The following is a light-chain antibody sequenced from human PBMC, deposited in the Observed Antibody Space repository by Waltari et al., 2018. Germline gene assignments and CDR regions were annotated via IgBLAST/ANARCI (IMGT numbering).Light chain of an antibody. CDR2: KAS. CDR3: QQYSSHYT. CDR1: QSILTW. J-gene: IGKJ2*01. Sequence: DIQMTQSPSTLSASVGDRVTITCRARQSILTWLAWYQQKPGKAPNLLIYKASNLQRGVPSRFSVSGSGTEFTLTISSLQPDDFATYYCQQYSSHYTFGQGTKLEIK. V-gene: IGKV1-5*03.